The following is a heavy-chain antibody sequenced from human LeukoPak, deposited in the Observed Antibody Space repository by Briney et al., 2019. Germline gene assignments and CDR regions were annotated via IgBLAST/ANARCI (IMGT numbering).Heavy chain of an antibody. CDR2: VSISSGTI. J-gene: IGHJ4*02. D-gene: IGHD3-16*01. CDR3: ARAMSTFGGVRNYFDS. Sequence: GGSLRLSCAASGFTFTGHNMNWVRQAPGKGLEWISFVSISSGTIYYADSVKGRFSISRDNAKSSLDLQMNSLRAEDTAVYYCARAMSTFGGVRNYFDSWGQGTLVTVSS. CDR1: GFTFTGHN. V-gene: IGHV3-48*04.